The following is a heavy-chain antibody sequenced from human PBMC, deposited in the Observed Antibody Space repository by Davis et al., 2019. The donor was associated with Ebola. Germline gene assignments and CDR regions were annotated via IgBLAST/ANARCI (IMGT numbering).Heavy chain of an antibody. CDR3: TTASFYFIDY. Sequence: GGSLRLSCAASGFTFTNAWMTWVRQAPGKGLEWVCRRKSKSDGGTPDYAAPVKGRFTISRDDSKNTLYLQMNSLRTEDTAVYYCTTASFYFIDYWGQGTLVTVSS. CDR2: RKSKSDGGTP. D-gene: IGHD2/OR15-2a*01. V-gene: IGHV3-15*05. J-gene: IGHJ4*02. CDR1: GFTFTNAW.